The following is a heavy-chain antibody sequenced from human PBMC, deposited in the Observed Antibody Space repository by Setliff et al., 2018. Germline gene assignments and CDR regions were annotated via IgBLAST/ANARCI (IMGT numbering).Heavy chain of an antibody. Sequence: GESLKISCKGSGYSFTSYWIGWVRQMPGKGLEWMGIIYPGDSDTRYSPSFQGQVTTSADKSISTAYLQWSSLKASDTAMYYCARSQYRAIFGVYYYYYGMDVWGQGTTVTVSS. CDR3: ARSQYRAIFGVYYYYYGMDV. V-gene: IGHV5-51*01. CDR2: IYPGDSDT. J-gene: IGHJ6*02. D-gene: IGHD3-3*01. CDR1: GYSFTSYW.